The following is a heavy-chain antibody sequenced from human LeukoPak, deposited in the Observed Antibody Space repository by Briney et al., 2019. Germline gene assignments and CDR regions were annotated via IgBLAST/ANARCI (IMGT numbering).Heavy chain of an antibody. CDR1: GGSISSYY. Sequence: PSETLSLTCTVSGGSISSYYWSWIRQPPGKGLEWIGYIYYSGSSNYNPSLKSRVTISVDTSKNQFSLKLSSVTAPDTAVYYCARSKSYGDPYAFDIWGQGTMVTVSS. D-gene: IGHD4-17*01. J-gene: IGHJ3*02. CDR2: IYYSGSS. CDR3: ARSKSYGDPYAFDI. V-gene: IGHV4-59*08.